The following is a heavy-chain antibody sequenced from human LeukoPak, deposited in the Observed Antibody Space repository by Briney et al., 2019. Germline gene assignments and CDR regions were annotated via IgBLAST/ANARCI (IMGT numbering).Heavy chain of an antibody. D-gene: IGHD3-9*01. J-gene: IGHJ5*02. CDR2: ISGSGGNT. CDR1: GFSLSSYG. V-gene: IGHV3-23*01. CDR3: AKPMSHYDILTGYYYNWFDP. Sequence: GGSLRLSCAASGFSLSSYGMTWVRQAPGRGLEWVSGISGSGGNTDYADSVKGRFTISRDNSKNTLYLQMNSLRAEDTAVYYCAKPMSHYDILTGYYYNWFDPWGQGTLVTVSS.